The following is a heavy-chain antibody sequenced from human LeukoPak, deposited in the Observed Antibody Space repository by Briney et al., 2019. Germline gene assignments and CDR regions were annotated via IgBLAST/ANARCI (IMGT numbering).Heavy chain of an antibody. V-gene: IGHV3-21*01. J-gene: IGHJ3*02. CDR3: ARETSEAFDI. Sequence: KPGGSPRLSCAASGFTFSSHSMNWVRQAPGEGLEWVSSIGSSSSSIYYADSVKGRFTISRDNAKNSLYLQMNSLRGEDTAVYYCARETSEAFDIWGQGTMVTVSS. CDR1: GFTFSSHS. CDR2: IGSSSSSI.